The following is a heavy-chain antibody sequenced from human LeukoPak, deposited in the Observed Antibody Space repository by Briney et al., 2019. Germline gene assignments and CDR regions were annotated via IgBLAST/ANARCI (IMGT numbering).Heavy chain of an antibody. CDR3: ARDLTMVRGVLGV. J-gene: IGHJ6*04. CDR2: IYSGGST. D-gene: IGHD3-10*01. CDR1: GFTVSSNY. Sequence: PGGSLRLSCAAPGFTVSSNYMSWVRQAPGKGLEWVSVIYSGGSTYYADSVKGRFTISRDNSKNTLYLQMNSLRAEDTAVYYCARDLTMVRGVLGVWGKGTTVTVSS. V-gene: IGHV3-53*01.